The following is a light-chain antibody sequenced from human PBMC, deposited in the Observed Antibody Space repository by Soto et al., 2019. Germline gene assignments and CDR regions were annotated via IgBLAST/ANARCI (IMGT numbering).Light chain of an antibody. Sequence: QSALTQPASVSGSPGQSITISCTGTSSDVGGYNYVSWYQQHPGKAPKLMIYDVSNRPSGVSNRFSGSKSGNTASLTISGLQAEDEADYYCSSYTSISRVFGGGTKLT. V-gene: IGLV2-14*01. J-gene: IGLJ2*01. CDR3: SSYTSISRV. CDR2: DVS. CDR1: SSDVGGYNY.